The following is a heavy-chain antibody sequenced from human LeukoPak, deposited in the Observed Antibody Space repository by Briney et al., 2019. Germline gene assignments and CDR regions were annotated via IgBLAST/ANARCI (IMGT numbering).Heavy chain of an antibody. CDR1: GGTFISYA. Sequence: GASVKVSCKASGGTFISYAISWVRQAPGQGLEWMGGIIPIFGTANYAQKFQGRATITADESTSTAYMELSSLRSEDTAVYYCLFRESCRPRTGGDCYKGEVGYYGMDVWGHGTTVTVSS. J-gene: IGHJ6*02. CDR2: IIPIFGTA. D-gene: IGHD2-21*02. CDR3: LFRESCRPRTGGDCYKGEVGYYGMDV. V-gene: IGHV1-69*13.